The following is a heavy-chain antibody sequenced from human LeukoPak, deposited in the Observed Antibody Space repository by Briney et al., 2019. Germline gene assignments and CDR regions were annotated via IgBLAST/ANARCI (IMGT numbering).Heavy chain of an antibody. Sequence: GGSLRLSCAASGFTFSTYGMHWVRQAPGRGLEWVSVIYSGGSTYYADSVKGRFTISRDNSKNTLYLQMNSLRAEDTAVYYCARENYGSGPFDIWGQGTMVTVSS. CDR1: GFTFSTYG. CDR2: IYSGGST. D-gene: IGHD3-10*01. CDR3: ARENYGSGPFDI. V-gene: IGHV3-NL1*01. J-gene: IGHJ3*02.